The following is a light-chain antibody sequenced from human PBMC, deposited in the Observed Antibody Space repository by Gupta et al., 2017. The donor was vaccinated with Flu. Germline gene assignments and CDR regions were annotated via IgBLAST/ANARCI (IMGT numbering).Light chain of an antibody. CDR3: TSYSTSNILV. J-gene: IGLJ2*01. V-gene: IGLV2-14*01. Sequence: QSALTQPASVSGSPGQSITIFCTGTSSDVGGDDYLNWSQQHPDKAHSLLISEVKRRAAGVASRFSGSKAGNAASLTICGLQAEDAADYYCTSYSTSNILVFGGGTKLTVL. CDR2: EVK. CDR1: SSDVGGDDY.